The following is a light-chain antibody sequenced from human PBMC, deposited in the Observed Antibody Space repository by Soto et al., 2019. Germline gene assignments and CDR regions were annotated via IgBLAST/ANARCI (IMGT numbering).Light chain of an antibody. V-gene: IGKV1-33*01. CDR2: DVS. J-gene: IGKJ5*01. Sequence: DIQMTQSPSSLSASVGDRVTITCQASQDISDNLNWYQQKQGKAPRVLIYDVSNLEAGVPSRFSGSGSGTDFTFSISSLQHEDVETYYCQQYDDLPNTLGQGTRLEIK. CDR3: QQYDDLPNT. CDR1: QDISDN.